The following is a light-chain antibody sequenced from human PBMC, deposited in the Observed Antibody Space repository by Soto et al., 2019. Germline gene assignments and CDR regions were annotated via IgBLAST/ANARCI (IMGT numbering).Light chain of an antibody. Sequence: DIPLTQFPSFVSASVGDRVAITCRASQDIVNNLVWYQQKPGKAPYLLIFDAYTLRTGVPSRFSGSVSGTEFTLTISSLQPEDVATYSCQHIHNFPLTFDGGTKVEIK. V-gene: IGKV1-9*01. J-gene: IGKJ4*01. CDR2: DAY. CDR3: QHIHNFPLT. CDR1: QDIVNN.